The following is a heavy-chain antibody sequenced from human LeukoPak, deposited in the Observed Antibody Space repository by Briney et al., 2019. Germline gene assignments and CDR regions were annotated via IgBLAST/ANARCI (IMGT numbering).Heavy chain of an antibody. CDR1: GFTFSTYS. CDR2: ISSSSSTI. J-gene: IGHJ4*02. Sequence: PGGSLRLSCAASGFTFSTYSMNWVRQAPGKGLEWVSYISSSSSTIYYADSVKGRFTISRDNAKNSLYLQMNSLRAEDTAVYYCAKEDYFGSGSYLGYWGQGTLVTVSS. CDR3: AKEDYFGSGSYLGY. V-gene: IGHV3-48*01. D-gene: IGHD3-10*01.